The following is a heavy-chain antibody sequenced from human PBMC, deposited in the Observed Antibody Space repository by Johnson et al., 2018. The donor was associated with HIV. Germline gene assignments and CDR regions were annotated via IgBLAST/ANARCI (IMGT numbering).Heavy chain of an antibody. CDR1: GFTFSSYA. D-gene: IGHD3-9*01. J-gene: IGHJ3*02. CDR3: ANLGRYFDGFPPTKDAFDI. CDR2: INGSGGST. V-gene: IGHV3-23*04. Sequence: VQLVESGGGLVQPGGSLRLSCAASGFTFSSYAMSWVRQAPGKGLEWVSAINGSGGSTYYADSVKGRFTISRDNSKNTLYLKMNSLGAEDTAVYYCANLGRYFDGFPPTKDAFDIWGQGTMVTVSS.